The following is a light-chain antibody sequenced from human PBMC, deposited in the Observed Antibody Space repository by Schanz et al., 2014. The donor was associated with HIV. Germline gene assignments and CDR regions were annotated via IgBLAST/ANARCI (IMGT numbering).Light chain of an antibody. CDR2: DAS. CDR1: QSVSSN. V-gene: IGKV3D-15*01. Sequence: IVLTQSPGTLSLSPGERGTLSCRASQSVSSNLAWYQQKPGQAPRLLIYDASNRATGIPARFSGSGSGTEFTLTISSLQSEDFAVYSCQQYNDWPPAFGPGTKVDIK. J-gene: IGKJ3*01. CDR3: QQYNDWPPA.